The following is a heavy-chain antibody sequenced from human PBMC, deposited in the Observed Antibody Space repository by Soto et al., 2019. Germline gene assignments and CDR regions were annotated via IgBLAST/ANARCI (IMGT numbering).Heavy chain of an antibody. CDR3: ARGGYDFWSGPPYYYYGMDV. V-gene: IGHV1-69*01. J-gene: IGHJ6*02. Sequence: QVQLVQSGAEVKKPGSSVKVSCKASGGTFSSYAISWVRQAPGQGLEWMGGIIPIFGTANYAQKFQGRVTITADESTSTAYMELSSLRSEDTAVYYCARGGYDFWSGPPYYYYGMDVWGQGTTVTVSS. CDR2: IIPIFGTA. D-gene: IGHD3-3*01. CDR1: GGTFSSYA.